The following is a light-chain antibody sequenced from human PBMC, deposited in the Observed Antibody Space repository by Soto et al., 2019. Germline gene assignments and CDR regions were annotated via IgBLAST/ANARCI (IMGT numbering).Light chain of an antibody. CDR3: QSYDSSLNGVV. CDR1: SSNIGAGYD. J-gene: IGLJ2*01. Sequence: QSVLTQPPSVSGAPGQRVTISCTGSSSNIGAGYDVHWYQQLPGTAPKLLIYGNSNRPSGVPDRFSGSKSGTSASLAITGXXXXXXXXYYCQSYDSSLNGVVFGGGTKLTV. CDR2: GNS. V-gene: IGLV1-40*01.